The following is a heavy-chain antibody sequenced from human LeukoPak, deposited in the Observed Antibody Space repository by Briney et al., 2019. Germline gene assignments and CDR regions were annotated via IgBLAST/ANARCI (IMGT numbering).Heavy chain of an antibody. J-gene: IGHJ4*02. V-gene: IGHV4-30-4*01. CDR2: IYYSGST. CDR3: ARDSRFLTGYYNY. D-gene: IGHD3-9*01. CDR1: GGSISSGDYY. Sequence: PSETLSLTCTVSGGSISSGDYYWSWIRQPPGKGPEWIGYIYYSGSTYYNPSLKSRVTISVDTSKNQFSLKLSSVTAADTAVYYCARDSRFLTGYYNYWGQGTLVTVSS.